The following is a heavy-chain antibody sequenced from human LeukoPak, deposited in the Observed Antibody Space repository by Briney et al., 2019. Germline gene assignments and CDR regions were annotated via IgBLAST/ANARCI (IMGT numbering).Heavy chain of an antibody. Sequence: ASVKVSCKASGYTFTGYYMHWVRQAPGQGLEWMGWINPNIGGTNYAQKFQGRVTMTRDKSISTAYMELSRLRSDDPAVYYCARARGYCSSTSCYVALYFAYWGQGTLVTVSS. CDR1: GYTFTGYY. CDR2: INPNIGGT. V-gene: IGHV1-2*02. D-gene: IGHD2-2*01. J-gene: IGHJ4*02. CDR3: ARARGYCSSTSCYVALYFAY.